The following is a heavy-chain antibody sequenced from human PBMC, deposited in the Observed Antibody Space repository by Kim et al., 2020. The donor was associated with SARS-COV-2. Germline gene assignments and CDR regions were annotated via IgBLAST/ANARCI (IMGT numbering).Heavy chain of an antibody. CDR3: ARGRTRRSGSSPYYGMDV. CDR2: INHSGST. Sequence: SETLSLTCAVYGGSFSGYYWSWIRQPPGKGLEWIGEINHSGSTNYNPSLKSRVTISVDTSKNQFSLKLSSVTAADTAVYYCARGRTRRSGSSPYYGMDVWGQGTTVTVSS. CDR1: GGSFSGYY. J-gene: IGHJ6*02. V-gene: IGHV4-34*01. D-gene: IGHD1-26*01.